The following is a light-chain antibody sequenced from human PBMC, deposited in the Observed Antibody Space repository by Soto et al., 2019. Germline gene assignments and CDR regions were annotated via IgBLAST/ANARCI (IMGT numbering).Light chain of an antibody. CDR2: DVS. CDR1: SSDVGGYNY. CDR3: SSYTRSSTLYV. Sequence: QSVLTQPASVSGSPGQSITISCTGTSSDVGGYNYVSWYQQHPCKAPKLMIYDVSNRPSGVSNRFSGSKSGNTASLPISGLQAEDEADYYCSSYTRSSTLYVFGTGTKLTVL. J-gene: IGLJ1*01. V-gene: IGLV2-14*01.